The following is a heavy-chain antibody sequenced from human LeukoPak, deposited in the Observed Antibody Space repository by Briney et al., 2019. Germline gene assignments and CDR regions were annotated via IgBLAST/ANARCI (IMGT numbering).Heavy chain of an antibody. D-gene: IGHD1-1*01. Sequence: PSEALSLTCTTSGVSISRFYWSWVRQPPGKGLEWIGNIYSGVPTYFNPSLKSRVVISVDTSKNQFSLNLTSVTAADTAMYYCVQTTGWPGFDYWGQGILVTVSS. J-gene: IGHJ4*02. CDR2: IYSGVPT. V-gene: IGHV4-4*09. CDR3: VQTTGWPGFDY. CDR1: GVSISRFY.